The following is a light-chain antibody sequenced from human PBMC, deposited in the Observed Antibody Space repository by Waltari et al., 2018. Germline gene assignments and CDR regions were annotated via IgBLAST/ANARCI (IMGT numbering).Light chain of an antibody. CDR2: GAS. CDR1: PSVSSN. V-gene: IGKV3-15*01. Sequence: EIVMTQSPAPLSVSPGERATLSCRASPSVSSNLAWYQQKPGQAPRLLIYGASTRATGIPARFSGSGSGTEFTLTISSLQSEDFAVYYCQQYNNWPLYTFGQGTKLEIK. J-gene: IGKJ2*01. CDR3: QQYNNWPLYT.